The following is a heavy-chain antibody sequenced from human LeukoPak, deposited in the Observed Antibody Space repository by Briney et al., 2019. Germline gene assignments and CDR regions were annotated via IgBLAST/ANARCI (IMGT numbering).Heavy chain of an antibody. V-gene: IGHV3-30*18. CDR3: AKDFRGYSYGAYYFDY. CDR1: GFTLNSSW. J-gene: IGHJ4*02. Sequence: GGSLRLSCVGSGFTLNSSWINWVRQAPGKGLEWVAVISYDGSNKYYADSVKGRFTISRDNSKNTLYLQMNSLRAEDTAVYYCAKDFRGYSYGAYYFDYWGQGTLVTVSS. CDR2: ISYDGSNK. D-gene: IGHD5-18*01.